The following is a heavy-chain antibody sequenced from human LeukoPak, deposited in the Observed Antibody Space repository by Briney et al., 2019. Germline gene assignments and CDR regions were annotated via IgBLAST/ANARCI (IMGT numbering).Heavy chain of an antibody. CDR1: GGSISSTNYY. J-gene: IGHJ3*02. D-gene: IGHD4-17*01. CDR3: ARHFDNGDYKRTFDI. V-gene: IGHV4-39*01. CDR2: IHYTGRA. Sequence: SETLSLTCSVFGGSISSTNYYWVWIRQPPGKELECIASIHYTGRAYYNPSLKSRVTISADTSKNHFSLKLSSVTAADTAVYYCARHFDNGDYKRTFDIWGQGTMVTVSS.